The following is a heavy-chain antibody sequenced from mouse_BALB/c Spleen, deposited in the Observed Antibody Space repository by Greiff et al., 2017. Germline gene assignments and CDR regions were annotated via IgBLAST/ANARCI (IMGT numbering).Heavy chain of an antibody. V-gene: IGHV5-6-3*01. CDR1: GFTFSSYG. CDR2: INSNGGST. Sequence: EVMLVESGGGLVQPGGSLKLSCAASGFTFSSYGMSWVRQTPDKRLELVATINSNGGSTYYPDSVKGRFTISRDNAKNTLYLQMSSLKSEDTAMYYCARDRELGRAFDYWGQGTTLTVSS. J-gene: IGHJ2*01. D-gene: IGHD4-1*01. CDR3: ARDRELGRAFDY.